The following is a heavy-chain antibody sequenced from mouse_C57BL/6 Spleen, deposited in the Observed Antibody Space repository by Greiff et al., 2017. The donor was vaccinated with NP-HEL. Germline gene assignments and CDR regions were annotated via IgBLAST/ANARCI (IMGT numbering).Heavy chain of an antibody. CDR3: ARGGLGRDFDY. V-gene: IGHV5-4*03. CDR1: GFTFSSYA. Sequence: EVMLVESGGGLVKPGGSLKLSCAASGFTFSSYAMSWVRQTPEKRLEWVATISDGGSYTYYPDNVKGRFTISRDNAKNNLYLQMSHLKSEDTAMYYCARGGLGRDFDYWGQGTTLTVSS. CDR2: ISDGGSYT. J-gene: IGHJ2*01. D-gene: IGHD4-1*01.